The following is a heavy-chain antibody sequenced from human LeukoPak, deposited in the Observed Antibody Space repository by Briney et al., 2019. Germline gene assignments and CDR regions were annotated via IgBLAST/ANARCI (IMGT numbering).Heavy chain of an antibody. CDR1: GDSVSSNSAA. V-gene: IGHV6-1*01. CDR2: IFYRSKWYN. D-gene: IGHD2-21*02. Sequence: SQTLSLTFAISGDSVSSNSAAWNWIRQSPSRGLEWLGRIFYRSKWYNDYAASVKSLISINPDTSKNQFSLQLNSVTPEDTAAYYCARDSVVTATGGFFDHWGQGTLVTVSS. CDR3: ARDSVVTATGGFFDH. J-gene: IGHJ4*02.